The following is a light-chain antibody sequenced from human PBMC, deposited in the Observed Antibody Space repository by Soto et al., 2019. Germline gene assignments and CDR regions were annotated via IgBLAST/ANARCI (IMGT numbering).Light chain of an antibody. CDR1: QSISTY. CDR3: QHPYNPPRT. CDR2: AAS. J-gene: IGKJ5*01. Sequence: DIQMTQSPSSLSASVGDRVTITCRAGQSISTYLNWYQQRPGKAPKLLIYAASGLQSGVPSRCSGSESRTYLTVTISSRQPEDFATYYCQHPYNPPRTFGQGTRLEIK. V-gene: IGKV1-39*01.